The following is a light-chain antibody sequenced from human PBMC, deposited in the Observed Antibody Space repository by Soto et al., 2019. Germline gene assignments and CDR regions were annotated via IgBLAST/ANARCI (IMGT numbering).Light chain of an antibody. CDR1: QRVSSTC. Sequence: EIVLTQSPGTLSLSPGERATLSCRASQRVSSTCLAWYRQKPGQAPRLLIYGASSRATGIPDRISGSGSGTDFALTIDRREPEDFAVYYCQQYGTSPQTFGQGTKVEIK. CDR2: GAS. V-gene: IGKV3-20*01. J-gene: IGKJ1*01. CDR3: QQYGTSPQT.